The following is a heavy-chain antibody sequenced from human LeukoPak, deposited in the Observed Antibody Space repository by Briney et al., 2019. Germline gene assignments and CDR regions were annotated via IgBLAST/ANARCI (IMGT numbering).Heavy chain of an antibody. Sequence: SQTLSLTCTVSGGSIRSGSYYWSWIRQPAGKGLEWIGRIYTSGSTNYNPSLKSPVTQSVDTSKNKFSLKLSSVTAADTAVYYCAREVEDTAMVWGYYYYMDVWGKGTTVTVSS. CDR1: GGSIRSGSYY. V-gene: IGHV4-61*02. CDR3: AREVEDTAMVWGYYYYMDV. CDR2: IYTSGST. J-gene: IGHJ6*03. D-gene: IGHD5-18*01.